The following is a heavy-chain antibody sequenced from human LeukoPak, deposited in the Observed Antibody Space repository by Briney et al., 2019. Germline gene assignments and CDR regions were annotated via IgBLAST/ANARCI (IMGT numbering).Heavy chain of an antibody. V-gene: IGHV3-33*01. CDR1: GFTFGSYG. D-gene: IGHD3-16*01. CDR2: IWYDGSNK. CDR3: AREGVGDGAFDI. Sequence: PGRSLRLSCAASGFTFGSYGMHWVRQAPGKGLEWVAVIWYDGSNKYYADSVKGRFTISRDNSKNTLYLQMNSLRAEDTAVYYCAREGVGDGAFDIWGQGTMVTVSS. J-gene: IGHJ3*02.